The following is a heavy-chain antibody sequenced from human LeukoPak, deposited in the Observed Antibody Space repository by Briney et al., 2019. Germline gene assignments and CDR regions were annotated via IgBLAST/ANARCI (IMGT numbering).Heavy chain of an antibody. CDR3: ASLGYSSSWYEDY. Sequence: SETLSLTCTVSGGSISSYYWSWIRQPPGKGLEWIGEIYHSGSTNYNPSLKSRVTISVDKSKNQFSLKLSSVTAADTAVYYCASLGYSSSWYEDYWGQGTLVTVSS. V-gene: IGHV4-59*12. J-gene: IGHJ4*02. CDR1: GGSISSYY. D-gene: IGHD6-13*01. CDR2: IYHSGST.